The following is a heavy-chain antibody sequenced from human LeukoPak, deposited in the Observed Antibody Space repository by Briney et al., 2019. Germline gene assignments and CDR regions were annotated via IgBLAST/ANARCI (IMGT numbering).Heavy chain of an antibody. CDR1: GGSISSSSYY. CDR3: ASDSSGYYYFDC. J-gene: IGHJ4*02. V-gene: IGHV4-39*07. CDR2: IYYSGST. D-gene: IGHD3-22*01. Sequence: PSETLSLTCTISGGSISSSSYYWGWIRQPPGKGLEWIGSIYYSGSTYYNPSLKRRVTISVDTSKNPFSLNLSSVTAADTAVYYCASDSSGYYYFDCWGQGTLVTVSS.